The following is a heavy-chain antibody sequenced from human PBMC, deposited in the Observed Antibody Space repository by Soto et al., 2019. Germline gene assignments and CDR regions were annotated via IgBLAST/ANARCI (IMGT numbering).Heavy chain of an antibody. Sequence: LSLTCTVSGGSISSYYWSWIRQPPGKGLEWIGYIYYSGSTNYNPSLKSRVTISVDTSKNQFSLKLSSVTAADTAVYYCARVPRPQNYYGMDVWGQGTTVTVSS. CDR3: ARVPRPQNYYGMDV. J-gene: IGHJ6*02. V-gene: IGHV4-59*01. CDR1: GGSISSYY. CDR2: IYYSGST.